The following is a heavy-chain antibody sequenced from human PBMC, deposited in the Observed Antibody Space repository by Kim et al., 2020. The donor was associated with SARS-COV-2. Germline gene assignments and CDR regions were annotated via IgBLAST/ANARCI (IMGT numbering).Heavy chain of an antibody. V-gene: IGHV4-59*01. D-gene: IGHD6-19*01. Sequence: PSLTSRVAVSVDTAENRFSLNLSSVTAADTAVYYCARDLGSGTYDYGMDVWGQGTTVTVSS. J-gene: IGHJ6*02. CDR3: ARDLGSGTYDYGMDV.